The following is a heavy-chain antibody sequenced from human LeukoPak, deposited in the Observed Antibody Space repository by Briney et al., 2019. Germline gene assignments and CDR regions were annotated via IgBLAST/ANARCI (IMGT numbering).Heavy chain of an antibody. J-gene: IGHJ5*02. V-gene: IGHV4-61*01. CDR3: ARYNWNTWFDP. Sequence: PSETLSLTCTVSGDSVSSDRHYWTWIRQSPGKGLEWIAYIRYSGHTNYNPSLNSRVTISLDTSKNQFSLRLSSVTAADTAVYYCARYNWNTWFDPWGQGTLVTVSS. D-gene: IGHD1-1*01. CDR2: IRYSGHT. CDR1: GDSVSSDRHY.